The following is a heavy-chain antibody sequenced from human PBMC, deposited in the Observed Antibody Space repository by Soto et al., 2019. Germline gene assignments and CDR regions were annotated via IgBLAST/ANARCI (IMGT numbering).Heavy chain of an antibody. CDR3: ARGLGRYYYYYGMDV. Sequence: VGSLRLSCAAFGFTFSSYSMNWVRQAPGKGLEWVSSISSSSSYIYYADSVKGRFTISRDNAKNSLYLQMNSLRAEDTAVYYCARGLGRYYYYYGMDVWGQGTTVTVSS. CDR1: GFTFSSYS. J-gene: IGHJ6*02. V-gene: IGHV3-21*01. CDR2: ISSSSSYI.